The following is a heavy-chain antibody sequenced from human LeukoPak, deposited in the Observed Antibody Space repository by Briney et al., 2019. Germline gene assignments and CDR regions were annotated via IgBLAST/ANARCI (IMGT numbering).Heavy chain of an antibody. D-gene: IGHD3-9*01. J-gene: IGHJ4*02. V-gene: IGHV1-69*05. CDR2: IIPIFGTA. CDR3: ASGLRYFDWLPLDY. CDR1: GGTFSSYA. Sequence: SVKVSCKASGGTFSSYAISWVRQAPGQGLEWMGGIIPIFGTANYAQKLQGRVTIATDESTSTAYMEQSSLRSEDTAVYYCASGLRYFDWLPLDYWGQGTLVTVSS.